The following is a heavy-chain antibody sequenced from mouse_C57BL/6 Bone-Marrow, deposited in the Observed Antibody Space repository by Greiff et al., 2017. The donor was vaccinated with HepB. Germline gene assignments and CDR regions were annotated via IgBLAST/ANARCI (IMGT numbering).Heavy chain of an antibody. CDR1: GYTFTSYW. D-gene: IGHD2-1*01. V-gene: IGHV1-64*01. CDR2: IHPNSGST. CDR3: AVYYGNGGY. Sequence: QVQLQQRGAGLVKPGASVKLSCKASGYTFTSYWMHWVKQRPGQGLEWIGMIHPNSGSTNYNEKFKSKATLTVDKSSSTAYMQLSSLTSEDSAVYYCAVYYGNGGYWGQGTTLTVSS. J-gene: IGHJ2*01.